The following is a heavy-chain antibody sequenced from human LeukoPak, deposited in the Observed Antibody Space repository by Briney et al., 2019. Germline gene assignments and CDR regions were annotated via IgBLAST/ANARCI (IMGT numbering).Heavy chain of an antibody. CDR3: AQFPLELDDAFDI. CDR2: ISYDGSNK. J-gene: IGHJ3*02. CDR1: GFTFSSYG. D-gene: IGHD1-1*01. V-gene: IGHV3-30*18. Sequence: GWSLRLSCEASGFTFSSYGMHWVRQAPGKGLEWVAVISYDGSNKYYGDSVKRRFTISRDNSNYTLYLQMNSLRPEDTPVYYSAQFPLELDDAFDIWGQGTMVTVSS.